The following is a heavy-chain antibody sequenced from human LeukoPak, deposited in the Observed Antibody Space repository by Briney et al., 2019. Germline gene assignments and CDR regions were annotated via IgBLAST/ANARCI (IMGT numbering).Heavy chain of an antibody. V-gene: IGHV4-31*03. Sequence: SETLSLTCTVSGGSISSGGYYWSWIRQHPGKGLEWIGYIYYSGSTYYNPSLKSRVTISVDTSKNQFSLKLSSVTAADTAVYYCARDGYYYDSSGYYYFVYWGQGTLVTVSS. D-gene: IGHD3-22*01. CDR3: ARDGYYYDSSGYYYFVY. J-gene: IGHJ4*02. CDR2: IYYSGST. CDR1: GGSISSGGYY.